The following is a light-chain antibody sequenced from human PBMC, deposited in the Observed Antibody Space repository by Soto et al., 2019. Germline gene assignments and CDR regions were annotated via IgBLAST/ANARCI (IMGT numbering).Light chain of an antibody. Sequence: QSALTQPASVAGSPGQSITISCTGTSSDVGGYNYLSWYQQHPGKAPKLMIYDVSNRPSGVSNRFSGSKSGNTASLTISGLQAEDEADYSCSSYTSSSTLLYVFGTGTKVTVL. J-gene: IGLJ1*01. CDR3: SSYTSSSTLLYV. CDR1: SSDVGGYNY. CDR2: DVS. V-gene: IGLV2-14*01.